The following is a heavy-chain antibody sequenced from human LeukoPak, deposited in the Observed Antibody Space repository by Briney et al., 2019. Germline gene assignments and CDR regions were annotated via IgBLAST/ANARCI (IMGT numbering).Heavy chain of an antibody. D-gene: IGHD3-10*01. CDR1: GFTFSSYS. Sequence: KSGGSLRLSCAASGFTFSSYSFNWVRQAPGKGLEWVSSISSGSSYIYYADSVKGRFTISRDNAKNSLFLQMNSLRAEDTAVYYCARVGGITMVRGLFPGDYYYYYMDVWGKGTTVTISS. V-gene: IGHV3-21*01. CDR2: ISSGSSYI. J-gene: IGHJ6*03. CDR3: ARVGGITMVRGLFPGDYYYYYMDV.